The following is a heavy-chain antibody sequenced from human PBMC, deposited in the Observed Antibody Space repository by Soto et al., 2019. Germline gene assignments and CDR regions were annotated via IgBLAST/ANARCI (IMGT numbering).Heavy chain of an antibody. CDR3: VVGDRGAFDY. J-gene: IGHJ4*02. Sequence: QVRLVQSGAEERKPGASVKLSCRASGLTFTKYAIHWVRQAPGQPPAWMGWIVAVNGKTRYSQKLQDRVTITRDTSANSAYMELTSLPSEDTAVYYCVVGDRGAFDYWGQGTLVTVS. CDR2: IVAVNGKT. V-gene: IGHV1-3*05. CDR1: GLTFTKYA. D-gene: IGHD1-26*01.